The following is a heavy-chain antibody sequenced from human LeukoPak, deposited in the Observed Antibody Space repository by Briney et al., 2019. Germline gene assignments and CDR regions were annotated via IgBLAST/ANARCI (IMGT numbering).Heavy chain of an antibody. Sequence: KPSETLSLTCTVSGDSISTYYWSWIRQSAGKGLEWIGRIHTSGRANYNPSLKSRVTMSVDTSKTQFSLKVNSVTAADTGVYYCARSRGHNYGFAMAVWGQGTTVTVSS. CDR3: ARSRGHNYGFAMAV. J-gene: IGHJ6*02. CDR1: GDSISTYY. D-gene: IGHD5-18*01. V-gene: IGHV4-4*07. CDR2: IHTSGRA.